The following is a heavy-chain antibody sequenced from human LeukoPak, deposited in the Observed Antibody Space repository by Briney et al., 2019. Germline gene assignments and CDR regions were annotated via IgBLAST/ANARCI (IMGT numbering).Heavy chain of an antibody. CDR1: GFSVTSKY. CDR3: AREKGYYDSSGYSNHFDY. CDR2: ISGSGGST. J-gene: IGHJ4*02. D-gene: IGHD3-22*01. Sequence: PGGSLRLSCAASGFSVTSKYINWVRQAPGKGLEWVSAISGSGGSTYYADSVKGRFTISRDNIKNTLYLQMNSLRAEDTAVYYCAREKGYYDSSGYSNHFDYWGQGTLVTVSS. V-gene: IGHV3-23*01.